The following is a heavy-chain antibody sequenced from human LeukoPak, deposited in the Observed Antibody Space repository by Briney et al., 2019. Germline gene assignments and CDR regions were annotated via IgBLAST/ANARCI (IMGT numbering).Heavy chain of an antibody. CDR2: IYYSGST. Sequence: SETLSLTCSVSGNSISSRSYYWGWIRQPPGKGLDWIGSIYYSGSTYYNPSLKSRVTISIDTSKSQFSLRLSSMTAADTAIYYCARGRNDNGGIFFDSWAQGTLVTVSS. D-gene: IGHD4-23*01. CDR1: GNSISSRSYY. V-gene: IGHV4-39*07. CDR3: ARGRNDNGGIFFDS. J-gene: IGHJ4*02.